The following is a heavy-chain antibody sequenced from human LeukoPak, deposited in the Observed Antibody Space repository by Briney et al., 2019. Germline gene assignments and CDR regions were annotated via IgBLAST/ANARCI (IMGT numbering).Heavy chain of an antibody. J-gene: IGHJ4*02. D-gene: IGHD5-18*01. Sequence: GGSLRLSCAASGFTVSSNYMSWVRQAPGKGLEWVSVIYSGGSTYYADSVKGRFTISRDNSKNTLYLQMNSLRAEDTAVYYCARSYGFQYFDYWGQGTLVTVSS. V-gene: IGHV3-53*01. CDR1: GFTVSSNY. CDR3: ARSYGFQYFDY. CDR2: IYSGGST.